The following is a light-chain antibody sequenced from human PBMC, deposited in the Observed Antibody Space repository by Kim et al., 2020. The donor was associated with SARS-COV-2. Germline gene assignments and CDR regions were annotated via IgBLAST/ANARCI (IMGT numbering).Light chain of an antibody. Sequence: EIVLTQSPGTLSLSPGERATLSCRASQSIANNDLAWYQQESGQAPRLLIRGASSRATGIPDRFSGSGSGADFTLTISRLEPEDFAVYHCQQYGSSPITFGQGTRLEIK. CDR2: GAS. CDR3: QQYGSSPIT. V-gene: IGKV3-20*01. CDR1: QSIANND. J-gene: IGKJ5*01.